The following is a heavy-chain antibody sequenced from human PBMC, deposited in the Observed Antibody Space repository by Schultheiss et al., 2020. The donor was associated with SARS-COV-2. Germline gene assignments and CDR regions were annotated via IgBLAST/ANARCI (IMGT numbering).Heavy chain of an antibody. J-gene: IGHJ6*02. D-gene: IGHD1-14*01. V-gene: IGHV1-2*04. Sequence: ASVKVSCKASGYTFTGYYMHWVRQAPGQGLEWMGWINPNSGGTNYAQKFQGWVTMTRDTSISTAYMELSRLRSEDTAVYYCARAGEPNYYYYYGMDVWGQGTTVTVSS. CDR2: INPNSGGT. CDR3: ARAGEPNYYYYYGMDV. CDR1: GYTFTGYY.